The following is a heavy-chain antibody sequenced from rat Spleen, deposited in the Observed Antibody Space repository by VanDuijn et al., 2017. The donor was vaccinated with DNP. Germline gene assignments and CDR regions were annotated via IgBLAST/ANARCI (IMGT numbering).Heavy chain of an antibody. V-gene: IGHV5S13*01. CDR1: GFTFSYYD. D-gene: IGHD4-3*01. CDR3: VRWNSGHFDY. J-gene: IGHJ2*01. Sequence: EVQLVESGGGLVQPGRSLKLSCAASGFTFSYYDMAWVRQAPTKGLEWVASISPSGDTTYYRDSVKGRFTVSRDNAKNTLYLQMNSLRSEDMATYYCVRWNSGHFDYWGQGVMVPVSS. CDR2: ISPSGDTT.